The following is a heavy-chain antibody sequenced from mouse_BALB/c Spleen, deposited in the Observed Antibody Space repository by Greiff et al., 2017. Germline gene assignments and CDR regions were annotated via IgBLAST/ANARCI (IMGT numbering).Heavy chain of an antibody. J-gene: IGHJ4*01. CDR3: ARPSYLRDAMDY. CDR1: GYTFTSYW. Sequence: QVHVKQSGAELAKPGASVKMSCKASGYTFTSYWMHWVKQRPGQGLEWIGYINPSTGYTEYNQKFKDKATLTADKSSSTAYMQLSSLTSEDSAVYYCARPSYLRDAMDYWGQGTSVTVSS. D-gene: IGHD3-2*02. V-gene: IGHV1-7*01. CDR2: INPSTGYT.